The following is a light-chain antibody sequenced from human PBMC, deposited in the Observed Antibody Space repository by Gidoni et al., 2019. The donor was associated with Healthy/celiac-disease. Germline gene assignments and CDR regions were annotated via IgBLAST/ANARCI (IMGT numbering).Light chain of an antibody. CDR2: EGS. J-gene: IGLJ3*02. V-gene: IGLV2-23*01. Sequence: SALTQPASVSGSPAQSSTISCTGTSSDVGSYNLVSWYQQHPGKAPKLMIYEGSKRPSGVSNRFSGSKSGNTASLTISGLQAEDEADYYCCSYAGSSTWVFGGGTKLTVL. CDR3: CSYAGSSTWV. CDR1: SSDVGSYNL.